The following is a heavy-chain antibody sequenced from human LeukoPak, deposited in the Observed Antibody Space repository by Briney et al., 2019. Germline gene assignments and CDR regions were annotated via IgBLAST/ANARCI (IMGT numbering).Heavy chain of an antibody. J-gene: IGHJ4*02. CDR2: IRYDEMVI. D-gene: IGHD5-18*01. Sequence: GRSLRLSCEASGFTFTSYGMHCVRQAPSKWLEWVAFIRYDEMVIDYADSGKCRVTISRDNSKNTLYLQMNSLRAEDTAVYYCAKDQREAHGAMVVYYFDYWGQGTLVTVSS. CDR1: GFTFTSYG. CDR3: AKDQREAHGAMVVYYFDY. V-gene: IGHV3-30*02.